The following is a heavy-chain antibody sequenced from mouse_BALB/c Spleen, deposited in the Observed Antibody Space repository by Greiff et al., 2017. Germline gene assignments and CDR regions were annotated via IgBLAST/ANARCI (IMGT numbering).Heavy chain of an antibody. Sequence: DVHLVESGGGLVKPGGSLKLSCAASGFTFSSYAMSWVRQTPEKRLEWVASISSGGSTYYPDSVKGRFTIFRDNARNILYLQMSSLRSEDTAMYYCARGRVYYGYEGNYLDYWGQGTTLTVSS. J-gene: IGHJ2*01. D-gene: IGHD2-2*01. CDR1: GFTFSSYA. CDR2: ISSGGST. CDR3: ARGRVYYGYEGNYLDY. V-gene: IGHV5-6-5*01.